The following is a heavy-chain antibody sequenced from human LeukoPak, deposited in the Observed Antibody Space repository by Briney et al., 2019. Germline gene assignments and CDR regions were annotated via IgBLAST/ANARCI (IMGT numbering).Heavy chain of an antibody. CDR2: MNPNSGNT. V-gene: IGHV1-8*01. CDR1: GYTFTSYD. Sequence: ASVTVSCKASGYTFTSYDINWVRQATGQGLEWMGWMNPNSGNTGYAQKFQGRVTMTRNTSISTAYMELSSLRSEDTAVYYCARGERSWYYYGMDVWGQGTTVTVSS. J-gene: IGHJ6*02. CDR3: ARGERSWYYYGMDV.